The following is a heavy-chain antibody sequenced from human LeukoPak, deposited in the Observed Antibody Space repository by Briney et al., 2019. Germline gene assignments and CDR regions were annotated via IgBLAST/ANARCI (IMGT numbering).Heavy chain of an antibody. V-gene: IGHV3-7*01. CDR2: IREYGSEQ. CDR1: GFTFSSYW. Sequence: GGSLRLSCAASGFTFSSYWMSWVRQAPGKGLEWVANIREYGSEQYYVDSVKGRFTISRDNAKNSLYLQMNSLRAEDTAVYYCASAPADGSGYYNFNYWGQGTLVTVSS. J-gene: IGHJ4*02. CDR3: ASAPADGSGYYNFNY. D-gene: IGHD3-22*01.